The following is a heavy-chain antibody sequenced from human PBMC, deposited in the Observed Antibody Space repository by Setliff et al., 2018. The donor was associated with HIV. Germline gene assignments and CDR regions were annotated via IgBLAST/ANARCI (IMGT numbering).Heavy chain of an antibody. D-gene: IGHD6-19*01. CDR3: ARHSDWYGNDAFDI. CDR2: INSDGSSI. CDR1: GFIFSNYW. V-gene: IGHV3-74*01. Sequence: PGGSLRLSCAASGFIFSNYWMHWVRQAAGKGLVWVSRINSDGSSISYADSVEGRFTISRDNAKNTLYLQMNSLRGEDTAVYYCARHSDWYGNDAFDIWGQGTRVTVSS. J-gene: IGHJ3*02.